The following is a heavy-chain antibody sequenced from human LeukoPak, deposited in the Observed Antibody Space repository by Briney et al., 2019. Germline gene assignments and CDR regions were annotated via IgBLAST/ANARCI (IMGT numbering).Heavy chain of an antibody. CDR3: ARDCGPDAFDI. CDR1: GYTFTGYY. CDR2: INPNSGGT. Sequence: GASVKVSCKASGYTFTGYYMHWVXXXXXXXXXWMGWINPNSGGTNYAQKFQGRFTMTRDTSISTAYMELSGLRSDDTAVYYCARDCGPDAFDIWGQGTMVTVSS. D-gene: IGHD2-21*01. J-gene: IGHJ3*02. V-gene: IGHV1-2*02.